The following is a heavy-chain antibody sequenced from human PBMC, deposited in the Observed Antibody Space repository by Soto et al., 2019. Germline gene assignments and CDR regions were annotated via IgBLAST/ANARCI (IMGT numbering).Heavy chain of an antibody. V-gene: IGHV4-39*01. Sequence: SETLSLTCTVSGGYYWGWIRQPPGKGLEWIGSIDYSGSTSYSGSTYYNPSLKSRVTVSVNTSKNQFSLKLTSVTAADTAVYYCARHPAGAAAGSFYCMDGWGQGPTVTVSS. CDR2: IDYSGSTSYSGST. CDR1: GGYY. CDR3: ARHPAGAAAGSFYCMDG. J-gene: IGHJ6*02. D-gene: IGHD6-13*01.